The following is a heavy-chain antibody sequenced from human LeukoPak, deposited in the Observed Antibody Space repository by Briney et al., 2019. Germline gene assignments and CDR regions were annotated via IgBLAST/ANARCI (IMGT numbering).Heavy chain of an antibody. CDR3: ARSPTYYDILTGYYSAFDI. Sequence: PGGSLRLSCAASGFTFSSYWMSWVRQAPGEGLEWGANIKQDGSEKYYADSVKGRFTISRDNAKNTLYVQMNSLRAEHTAVYYCARSPTYYDILTGYYSAFDIWGQGTMVTVSS. J-gene: IGHJ3*02. CDR1: GFTFSSYW. V-gene: IGHV3-7*01. CDR2: IKQDGSEK. D-gene: IGHD3-9*01.